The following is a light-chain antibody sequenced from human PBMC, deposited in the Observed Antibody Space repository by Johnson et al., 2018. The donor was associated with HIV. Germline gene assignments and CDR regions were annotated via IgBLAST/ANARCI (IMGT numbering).Light chain of an antibody. V-gene: IGLV1-51*01. J-gene: IGLJ1*01. CDR3: GTWDSSLTSYV. CDR2: DNN. CDR1: TSNIGNNY. Sequence: QPVLTQPPSLSAAPGQKVTISCSGSTSNIGNNYVSWYQQVPGAAPKLLIYDNNRRPSGIPDRFSGSKSGTSATLGITGLQTGDEADYYCGTWDSSLTSYVFGAGTKVTVL.